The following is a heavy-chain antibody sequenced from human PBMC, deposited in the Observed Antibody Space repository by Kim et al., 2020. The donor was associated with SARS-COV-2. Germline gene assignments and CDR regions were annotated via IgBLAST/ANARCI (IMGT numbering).Heavy chain of an antibody. D-gene: IGHD4-17*01. V-gene: IGHV1-46*01. CDR1: GYTFTRYY. CDR2: INPSGGST. Sequence: ASVKVSCKASGYTFTRYYMHWVRQAPGQGLEWMGIINPSGGSTSNAQKFQGRVTMTRDTSTSTVYMELSSLRSEDTAVYYCARGGFYGGNSKLSWFDPWGQGTLVTVSS. CDR3: ARGGFYGGNSKLSWFDP. J-gene: IGHJ5*02.